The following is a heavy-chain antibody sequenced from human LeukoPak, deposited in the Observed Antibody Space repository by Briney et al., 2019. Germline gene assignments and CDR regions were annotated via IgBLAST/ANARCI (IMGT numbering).Heavy chain of an antibody. CDR3: ARGSSDWFGYFQH. J-gene: IGHJ1*01. CDR2: IYYSGST. Sequence: SETLSLTCNVSGGPINSNIYYWAWVRQPPGKGLEWIGSIYYSGSTYYNPSLKSRITISVDTFRSQVSLKMRSVTAADTAVYYCARGSSDWFGYFQHWGQGTLVTVSS. D-gene: IGHD6-19*01. V-gene: IGHV4-39*01. CDR1: GGPINSNIYY.